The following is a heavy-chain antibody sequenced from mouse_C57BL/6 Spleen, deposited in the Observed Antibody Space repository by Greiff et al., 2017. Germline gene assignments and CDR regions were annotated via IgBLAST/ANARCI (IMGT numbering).Heavy chain of an antibody. J-gene: IGHJ2*01. CDR3: ARSGFGSSLDY. CDR1: GYTFTSYW. CDR2: INPSNGGT. Sequence: SGASVKLSCKASGYTFTSYWMHWVKQRPGQGLEWIGNINPSNGGTNYNEKFKSKATLTVDKSSSTAYMQLSSLTSEDSAVDYCARSGFGSSLDYWGQGTTLTVSS. D-gene: IGHD1-1*01. V-gene: IGHV1-53*01.